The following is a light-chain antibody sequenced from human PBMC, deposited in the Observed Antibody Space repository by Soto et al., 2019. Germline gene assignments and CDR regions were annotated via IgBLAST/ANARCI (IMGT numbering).Light chain of an antibody. CDR3: QHYNSYSEA. V-gene: IGKV1-5*01. CDR2: DAS. CDR1: QTVNTW. J-gene: IGKJ1*01. Sequence: DIQLTQSPSTLSASVGERVTITCRASQTVNTWLAWYQHKPGKAPKLLIYDASVLETGVPSRFSGFSSGTEFTLTISSLQPDDFATYYCQHYNSYSEAFGQGTKVDIK.